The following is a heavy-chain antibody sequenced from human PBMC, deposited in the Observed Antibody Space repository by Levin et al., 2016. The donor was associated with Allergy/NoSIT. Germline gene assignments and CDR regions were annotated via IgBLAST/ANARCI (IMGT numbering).Heavy chain of an antibody. D-gene: IGHD3-10*01. V-gene: IGHV4-4*02. CDR2: IHHRGST. Sequence: SETLSLTCAVSSVSMNSDNWWSWVRQPPGKGLEWIGEIHHRGSTNYNPSLKSRVTISVDKSKNQLSLKLSSVTAADTAVYYCARGLYSSGSYWGQGTLVTVSS. CDR1: SVSMNSDNW. J-gene: IGHJ4*02. CDR3: ARGLYSSGSY.